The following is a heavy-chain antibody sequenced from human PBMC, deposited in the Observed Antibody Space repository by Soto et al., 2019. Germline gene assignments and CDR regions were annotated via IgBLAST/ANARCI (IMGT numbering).Heavy chain of an antibody. CDR2: IYYSGST. V-gene: IGHV4-59*01. Sequence: SATLSLTCTVSGGSISSYYWSWIRQPPGKGLDWIGYIYYSGSTNYNPSLKSRVTISVDTSKNQFSLKLSSVTAADTAVYYCARAPRGNYGYPSYFDYWGQGTLVTVSS. CDR1: GGSISSYY. D-gene: IGHD3-10*01. CDR3: ARAPRGNYGYPSYFDY. J-gene: IGHJ4*02.